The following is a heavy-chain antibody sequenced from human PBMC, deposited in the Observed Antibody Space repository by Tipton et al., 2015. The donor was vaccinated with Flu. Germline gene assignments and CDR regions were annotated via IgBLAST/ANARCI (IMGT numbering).Heavy chain of an antibody. Sequence: TLSLTCTVSGGSISSYYWSWIRQPPGKGLEWIGYIYYSGSTNYNPSLKSRVTISVDTSKNQFSLKLSSVTAADTAVYYCARDRGSWWFGASGGFDYWGQGTLVPFSS. CDR2: IYYSGST. CDR1: GGSISSYY. V-gene: IGHV4-59*01. D-gene: IGHD3-10*01. CDR3: ARDRGSWWFGASGGFDY. J-gene: IGHJ4*02.